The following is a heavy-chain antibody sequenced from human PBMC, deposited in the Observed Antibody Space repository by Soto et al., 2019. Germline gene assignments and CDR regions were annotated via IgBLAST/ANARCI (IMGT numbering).Heavy chain of an antibody. D-gene: IGHD4-17*01. CDR2: IWYDGSNK. Sequence: QVQLVESGGGVVQPGRSLRLSCAASGFTFSSYGMHWVRQAPGKGLEWVAVIWYDGSNKYYADSVKGRFTISRDNSKNTLYLQMNSLRAEDTAVYYCARSLSRPDYGPQAEYFQYWGQGTLVTVSS. J-gene: IGHJ1*01. CDR1: GFTFSSYG. V-gene: IGHV3-33*01. CDR3: ARSLSRPDYGPQAEYFQY.